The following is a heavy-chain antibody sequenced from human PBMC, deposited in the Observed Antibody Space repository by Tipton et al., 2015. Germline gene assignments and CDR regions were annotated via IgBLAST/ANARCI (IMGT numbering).Heavy chain of an antibody. V-gene: IGHV3-72*01. Sequence: SLRLSCAASGFTFSSYAISWVRQAQGKGLEWVGRTRNKANSYTTEYAASVKGRFTISRDDSKNSLYLQMNSLKTEDTAVYYCARSRDSSGQRGYYGMDVWGQGTTVTVSS. CDR1: GFTFSSYA. J-gene: IGHJ6*02. CDR2: TRNKANSYTT. D-gene: IGHD3-22*01. CDR3: ARSRDSSGQRGYYGMDV.